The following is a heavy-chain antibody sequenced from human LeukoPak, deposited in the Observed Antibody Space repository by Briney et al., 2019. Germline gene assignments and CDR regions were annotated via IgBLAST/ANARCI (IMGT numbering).Heavy chain of an antibody. CDR3: ARIITENPHQPTDLDY. CDR2: INHSGST. V-gene: IGHV4-34*01. CDR1: GGSFSGYY. J-gene: IGHJ4*02. D-gene: IGHD2-2*01. Sequence: SETLSLTCAVYGGSFSGYYWSWIRQPPGKGLEWIWEINHSGSTNYNPSLKSRVTISVDTSKNQFSLKLSSVTAADTAVYYCARIITENPHQPTDLDYWGQGTLVTVSS.